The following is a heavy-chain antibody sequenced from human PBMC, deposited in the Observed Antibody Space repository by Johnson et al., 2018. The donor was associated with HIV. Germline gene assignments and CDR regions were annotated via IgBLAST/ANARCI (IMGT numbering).Heavy chain of an antibody. Sequence: QVLLVESGGGVVQPGRSLRASCAASGFTFSTYPMHWVRQAPGKGLEWVAIISYDGGSKYYADSVKGRFTISRDNSKNTLYLQMNSLRAEDTAVYYCARSYSSLDAFDIWGQGTMVTVSS. CDR2: ISYDGGSK. CDR1: GFTFSTYP. D-gene: IGHD6-13*01. V-gene: IGHV3-30*04. J-gene: IGHJ3*02. CDR3: ARSYSSLDAFDI.